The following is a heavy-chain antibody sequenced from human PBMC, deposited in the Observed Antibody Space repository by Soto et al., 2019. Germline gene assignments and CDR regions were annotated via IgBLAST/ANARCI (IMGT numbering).Heavy chain of an antibody. D-gene: IGHD3-22*01. Sequence: PGGSLRLSCAASGFTFSSYAMSWVRQAPGKGLEWVSAISGSAGSTYYADSVKGRFTISRDNSKDTLYPQMNSLRAEDTAVYYCAKTQYYYDSSGYYPQYYFDYWGQGTLVTVSS. CDR2: ISGSAGST. J-gene: IGHJ4*02. CDR1: GFTFSSYA. V-gene: IGHV3-23*01. CDR3: AKTQYYYDSSGYYPQYYFDY.